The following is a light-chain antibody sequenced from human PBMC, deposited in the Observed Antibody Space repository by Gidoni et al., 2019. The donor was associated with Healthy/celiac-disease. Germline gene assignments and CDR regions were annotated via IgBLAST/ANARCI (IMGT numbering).Light chain of an antibody. V-gene: IGKV3-15*01. CDR3: QQYNNWPYT. CDR2: GAS. CDR1: QSVSSN. J-gene: IGKJ2*01. Sequence: DIVMTQSPATPSVSPGERATLSCRASQSVSSNLAWYRQKPGQAPRLLIYGASTRATGIPARFSGSGSGTEFTLTISSLQSEDFAVYYCQQYNNWPYTFGQGTKLEIK.